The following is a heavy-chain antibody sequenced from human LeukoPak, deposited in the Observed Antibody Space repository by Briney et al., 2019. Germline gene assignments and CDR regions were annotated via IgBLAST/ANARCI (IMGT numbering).Heavy chain of an antibody. CDR1: GGSISSYY. J-gene: IGHJ4*02. V-gene: IGHV4-59*01. CDR2: ISDSGST. CDR3: ARVAGDNSLDY. Sequence: SETLSLTCTVSGGSISSYYWSWIRQSAGKGLEWIGYISDSGSTNYNPSLKSRVTISVDTSKNQFSLKLIFVTAADTAVYYCARVAGDNSLDYWGQGTLVTVSS. D-gene: IGHD3-16*01.